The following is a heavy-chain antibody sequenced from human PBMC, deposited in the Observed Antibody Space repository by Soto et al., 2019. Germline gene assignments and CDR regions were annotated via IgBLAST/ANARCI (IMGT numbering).Heavy chain of an antibody. Sequence: QLQLQESGPGLVKPSETLSLICTVSGGSISSNSHYWGWIRQPPGKGLEWIGSIYYSGSTHYNPSLKSRVTISVDSSKNQFSLKLSSVTAADTAVYYCARHSLFGVVIMLSFDYWGQGTLVTVSS. CDR1: GGSISSNSHY. CDR3: ARHSLFGVVIMLSFDY. V-gene: IGHV4-39*01. CDR2: IYYSGST. D-gene: IGHD3-3*01. J-gene: IGHJ4*02.